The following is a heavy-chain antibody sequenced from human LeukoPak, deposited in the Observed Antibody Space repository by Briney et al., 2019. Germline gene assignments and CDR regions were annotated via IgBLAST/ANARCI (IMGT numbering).Heavy chain of an antibody. CDR1: GYTFTGYY. J-gene: IGHJ5*02. V-gene: IGHV1-2*02. Sequence: ASVKVSCKASGYTFTGYYMHWVRQAPGQGLEWMGWINPNSGGTNYAQKFQGRVTMTRDPSISTAYMELSRLRSDDTAVYSCARAVTAYGSGSKGGSNWFDPWGQGNLVTVSS. CDR3: ARAVTAYGSGSKGGSNWFDP. D-gene: IGHD3-10*01. CDR2: INPNSGGT.